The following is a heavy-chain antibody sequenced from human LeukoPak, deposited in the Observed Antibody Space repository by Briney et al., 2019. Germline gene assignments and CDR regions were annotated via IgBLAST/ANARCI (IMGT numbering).Heavy chain of an antibody. CDR1: GGSFSGYY. CDR2: INHSGST. J-gene: IGHJ6*03. CDR3: ARVGVPAARRYYYYYMDV. D-gene: IGHD2-2*01. V-gene: IGHV4-34*01. Sequence: PSETLSLTCAVYGGSFSGYYWSWIRQPPGKGLEWIGEINHSGSTNYNPSLKSRVTISVDTSKNQFSLKLSSVTAADTAVYYCARVGVPAARRYYYYYMDVWGKGPRSPSP.